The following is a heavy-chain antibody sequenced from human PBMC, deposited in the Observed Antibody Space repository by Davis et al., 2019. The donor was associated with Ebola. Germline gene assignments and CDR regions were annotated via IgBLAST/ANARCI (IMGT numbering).Heavy chain of an antibody. CDR3: AREGYSYGIDY. D-gene: IGHD5-18*01. CDR2: ISNGGRT. V-gene: IGHV4-59*02. Sequence: MPSETLSLTCSVSGGSVGSDYWSWIRQSPGKGLEWIAFISNGGRTIYNPSLRGRVTISIDTSKNQFSLKLSSVTAADTAVYYCAREGYSYGIDYWGQGTLVTVSS. J-gene: IGHJ4*02. CDR1: GGSVGSDY.